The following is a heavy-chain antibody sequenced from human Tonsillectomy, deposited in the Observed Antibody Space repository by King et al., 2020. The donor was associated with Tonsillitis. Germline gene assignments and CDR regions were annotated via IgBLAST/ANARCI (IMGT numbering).Heavy chain of an antibody. CDR1: GFTFSSYS. J-gene: IGHJ4*02. CDR2: ISSSSSYI. V-gene: IGHV3-21*01. Sequence: VQLVESGGGLVKPRGSLRLSCAASGFTFSSYSMNWVRQAPGKGLEWVSSISSSSSYIYYADSVKGRFTISRDNAKNSLYLQMNSLRAEDTAVYYCARGTRFDFWSGPYFDYWGQGTLVTVSS. CDR3: ARGTRFDFWSGPYFDY. D-gene: IGHD3-3*01.